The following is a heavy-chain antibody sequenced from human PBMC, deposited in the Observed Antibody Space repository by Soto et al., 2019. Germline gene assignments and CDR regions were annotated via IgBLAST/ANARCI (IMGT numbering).Heavy chain of an antibody. D-gene: IGHD3-10*01. V-gene: IGHV3-23*01. Sequence: PGGSLRLSCAASGFPFSSYAMSWVRQAPGKGLEWVSAISGSGGSTYYADSVKGRFTISRDNSKNTLYLQMNSLRAEDTAVYYFAKDPAYYYIRGGSYFLAYWGKGTLDPVS. CDR1: GFPFSSYA. CDR3: AKDPAYYYIRGGSYFLAY. J-gene: IGHJ4*02. CDR2: ISGSGGST.